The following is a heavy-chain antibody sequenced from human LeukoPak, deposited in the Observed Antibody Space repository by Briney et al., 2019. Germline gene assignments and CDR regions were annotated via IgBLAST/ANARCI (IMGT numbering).Heavy chain of an antibody. CDR2: IYSGGST. J-gene: IGHJ6*03. CDR3: ARVAYSGYGYGYYYYMDV. D-gene: IGHD5-12*01. V-gene: IGHV3-66*01. CDR1: GFTVSSNY. Sequence: PRGSLRLSCAASGFTVSSNYMSWVRQAPGKGLEWVSVIYSGGSTYYADSVKGRFTISRDNSKNTLYLQMNSLRAEDTAVYYCARVAYSGYGYGYYYYMDVWGKGTTVTISS.